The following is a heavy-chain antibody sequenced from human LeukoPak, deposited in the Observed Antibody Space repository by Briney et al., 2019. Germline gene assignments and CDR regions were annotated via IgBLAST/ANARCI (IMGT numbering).Heavy chain of an antibody. Sequence: ASVKVSCRASGYTFTGYYMHWVRQAPGQGLEWMGWISAYNGNTNYAQKLQGRVTMTTDTSTSTAYMELRSLRSDDTAVYYCAREGIVGAPDTFDYWGQGTLVTVSS. V-gene: IGHV1-18*04. CDR3: AREGIVGAPDTFDY. J-gene: IGHJ4*02. CDR1: GYTFTGYY. CDR2: ISAYNGNT. D-gene: IGHD1-26*01.